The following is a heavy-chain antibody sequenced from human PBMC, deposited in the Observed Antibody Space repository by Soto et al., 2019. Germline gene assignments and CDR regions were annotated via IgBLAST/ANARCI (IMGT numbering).Heavy chain of an antibody. CDR1: GFTFRDAA. Sequence: EVQLVESGGGLVQPGGSLKLSCAASGFTFRDAAIQWVRQASGKRLEWVGRIRSKANDYATAYAASVKGRFTISRDDSKSTASLQMNSLKTEDTAVYYCVRHVGATYFDYWGQGTLVTVSS. CDR3: VRHVGATYFDY. D-gene: IGHD2-15*01. J-gene: IGHJ4*02. CDR2: IRSKANDYAT. V-gene: IGHV3-73*01.